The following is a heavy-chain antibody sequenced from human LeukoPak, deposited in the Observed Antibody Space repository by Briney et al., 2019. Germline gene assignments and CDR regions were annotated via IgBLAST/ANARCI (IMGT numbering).Heavy chain of an antibody. CDR1: GGSISSYY. V-gene: IGHV4-59*01. Sequence: SETLSLTCTVSGGSISSYYWSWIRQPPGKGLEWMGYIYYSGSTNYNPSLKSRVTISVDTSKNQFSLKLSSVTAADTAVYYCAGTDDYGDYYYYYGMDVWGKGTTVTVSS. J-gene: IGHJ6*04. D-gene: IGHD4-17*01. CDR2: IYYSGST. CDR3: AGTDDYGDYYYYYGMDV.